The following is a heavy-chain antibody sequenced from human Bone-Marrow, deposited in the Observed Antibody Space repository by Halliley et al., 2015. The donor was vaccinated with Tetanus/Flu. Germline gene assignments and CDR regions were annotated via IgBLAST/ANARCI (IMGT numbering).Heavy chain of an antibody. Sequence: LRLSCDVSGGSISSSGYYWSWIRQPPGKGLEWIGYSYYSGSTYYSPSLKSRVTISLDKSMTHFSLTLTSVTAADTAVYYCARSSSPGGPIDPWGQGTLVTVSS. J-gene: IGHJ5*02. CDR3: ARSSSPGGPIDP. V-gene: IGHV4-31*11. CDR2: SYYSGST. CDR1: GGSISSSGYY. D-gene: IGHD3-16*01.